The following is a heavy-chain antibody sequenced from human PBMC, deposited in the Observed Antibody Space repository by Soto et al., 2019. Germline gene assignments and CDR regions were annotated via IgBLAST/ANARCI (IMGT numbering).Heavy chain of an antibody. J-gene: IGHJ3*02. Sequence: ASVKVSCKASGYTFTSYYMHWVRQVPGQGLEWMGIINPSGGSTSYAQKFQGRVTMTRDTSTSTVYMELSSLRSEDTAVYYCGSHTQYYYDSSGYFGGAFDIWGQGTMVTVSS. CDR1: GYTFTSYY. V-gene: IGHV1-46*01. CDR2: INPSGGST. CDR3: GSHTQYYYDSSGYFGGAFDI. D-gene: IGHD3-22*01.